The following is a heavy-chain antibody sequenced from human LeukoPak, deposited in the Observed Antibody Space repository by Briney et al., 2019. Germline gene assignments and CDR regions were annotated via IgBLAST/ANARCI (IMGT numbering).Heavy chain of an antibody. D-gene: IGHD3-10*01. CDR1: GGTFSSYA. J-gene: IGHJ5*02. CDR3: ARVYYYGSGSYPFDP. Sequence: SVKVSCKASGGTFSSYAISWVRQAPGQGLEWMGRIIPILGIANYAQKFQGRVTITADKSTSTAYMELSSLRSEDTAVYYCARVYYYGSGSYPFDPWGQGTLVTVSS. V-gene: IGHV1-69*04. CDR2: IIPILGIA.